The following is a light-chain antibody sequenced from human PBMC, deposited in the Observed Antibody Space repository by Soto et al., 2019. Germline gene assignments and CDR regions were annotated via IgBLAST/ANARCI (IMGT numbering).Light chain of an antibody. CDR2: SNN. CDR3: AAWDGSLNGWV. V-gene: IGLV1-44*01. CDR1: NSNIRSNT. J-gene: IGLJ3*02. Sequence: QSVLTQPTSASGTPGQRVTISCSGSNSNIRSNTVNWYQQLPGTAPKLLIYSNNQRPSGVPDRFSGSKSGTSASLAISGLQSEDEADYYCAAWDGSLNGWVFGGGTKLTVL.